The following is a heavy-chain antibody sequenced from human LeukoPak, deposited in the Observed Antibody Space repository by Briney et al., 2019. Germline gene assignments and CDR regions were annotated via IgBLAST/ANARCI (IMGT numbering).Heavy chain of an antibody. CDR1: GFTFGSYW. CDR2: INSDGSST. V-gene: IGHV3-74*01. CDR3: VSFKYCSSASCYNWFDP. J-gene: IGHJ5*02. D-gene: IGHD2-2*01. Sequence: PGGSLRLSCAASGFTFGSYWMHWVRQAPGKGLVWVSNINSDGSSTNYADSVKGRFTISRDNAKNTLYLQMNSLRAEDTAVYYCVSFKYCSSASCYNWFDPWGQGALVTVSS.